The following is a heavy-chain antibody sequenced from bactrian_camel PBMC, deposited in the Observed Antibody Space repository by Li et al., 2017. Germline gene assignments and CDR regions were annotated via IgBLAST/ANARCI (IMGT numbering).Heavy chain of an antibody. V-gene: IGHV3S54*01. Sequence: GSVQAGGSLRLSCDVSGYTSCMAWFRQAPGKEREVVATIRTGGGPTYHTDSVKGRFTISKDNDKNTLYLQMDNLKPEDSAMYYCAADRWPGSVATYTRLNSAAFSWYLGQGTQVTVS. CDR3: AADRWPGSVATYTRLNSAAFSWY. CDR1: GYTSC. CDR2: IRTGGGPT. D-gene: IGHD7*01. J-gene: IGHJ4*01.